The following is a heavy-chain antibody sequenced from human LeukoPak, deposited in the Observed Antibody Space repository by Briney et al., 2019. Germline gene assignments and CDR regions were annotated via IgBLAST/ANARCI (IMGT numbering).Heavy chain of an antibody. D-gene: IGHD6-19*01. J-gene: IGHJ3*02. CDR1: GGSISSYY. CDR3: ARAVASTMDAFDI. Sequence: SATLSLTCTVSGGSISSYYWSWIRQPPGKGLEWIGYKYYSGSTNYNPSLKSRVTISVDTSKNRFSLRLTSVTAADTAVYYCARAVASTMDAFDIWGQGTMVTVST. CDR2: KYYSGST. V-gene: IGHV4-59*01.